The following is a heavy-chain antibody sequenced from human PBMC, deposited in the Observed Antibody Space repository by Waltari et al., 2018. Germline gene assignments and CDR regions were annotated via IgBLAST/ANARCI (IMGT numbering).Heavy chain of an antibody. CDR2: IYYSGTT. Sequence: QVQLRESGPGLVKPSETLSLTCTVSGDSISSDYWNWIRQAPGKGLEWIGYIYYSGTTRYNPSLKSPVTISVDTSKNQFSLKVTSVTAADTAVYYCAGVLSGTSNPYFYYGMDVWGQGTTVTVSS. CDR3: AGVLSGTSNPYFYYGMDV. J-gene: IGHJ6*02. CDR1: GDSISSDY. D-gene: IGHD1-26*01. V-gene: IGHV4-59*01.